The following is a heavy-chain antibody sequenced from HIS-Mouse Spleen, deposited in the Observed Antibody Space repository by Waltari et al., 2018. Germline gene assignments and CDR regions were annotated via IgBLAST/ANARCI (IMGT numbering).Heavy chain of an antibody. V-gene: IGHV4-39*07. D-gene: IGHD6-13*01. Sequence: QLQLQESGPGLVKPSETLSLTCTVSGGSISSSSYYWGRIRQPPGKGLEWNGSIHYSGRTYYNPSLKSRVTISVDTSKNQFSLKRSSVTAADTAVYYCAREIPYSSSWYDWYFDLWGRGTLVTVSS. J-gene: IGHJ2*01. CDR2: IHYSGRT. CDR3: AREIPYSSSWYDWYFDL. CDR1: GGSISSSSYY.